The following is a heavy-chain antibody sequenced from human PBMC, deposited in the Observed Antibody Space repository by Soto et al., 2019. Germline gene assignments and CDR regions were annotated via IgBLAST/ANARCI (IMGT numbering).Heavy chain of an antibody. Sequence: QVQLVQSGAEVKKPGASVKVSCKASGYTFTSYDIHWVRQDTGQGLEWMGWMNPNSGNTGYAQKFQGRVTMTRNTSISTAYMELSSLRSEDTAVYYCARWPDGYYYYGMDVWGQGTTVTVSS. CDR1: GYTFTSYD. CDR2: MNPNSGNT. CDR3: ARWPDGYYYYGMDV. J-gene: IGHJ6*02. V-gene: IGHV1-8*01.